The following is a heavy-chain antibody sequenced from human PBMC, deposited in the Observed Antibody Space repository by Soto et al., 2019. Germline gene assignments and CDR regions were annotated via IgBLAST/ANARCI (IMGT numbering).Heavy chain of an antibody. D-gene: IGHD3-10*01. CDR1: GSSISSGGYY. J-gene: IGHJ5*02. CDR3: ARARYYYGSGSYLSQNWFDP. Sequence: QVQLQESGPGLVKPSQTLSLTCTVSGSSISSGGYYWSWIRQHPGKGLEWIGSIYYSGSTYYNPSLKSRVTISVDTSKNQFSLKLSSVTAADTAVYYCARARYYYGSGSYLSQNWFDPWGQGTLVTVSS. CDR2: IYYSGST. V-gene: IGHV4-31*03.